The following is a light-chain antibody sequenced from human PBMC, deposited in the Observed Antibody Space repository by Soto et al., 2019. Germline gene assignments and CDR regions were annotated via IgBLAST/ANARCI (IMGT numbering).Light chain of an antibody. CDR3: CSYAGSVV. CDR1: SSDVGSYNL. J-gene: IGLJ2*01. V-gene: IGLV2-23*01. Sequence: QSALTQPASVSGSPGQSITISCTGTSSDVGSYNLVSWYQQHPGKAPKLMIYEGSKRPSGVSNRFSDSKSGNTASLTNSGIQAGDEADYYCCSYAGSVVFGGGTKLTVL. CDR2: EGS.